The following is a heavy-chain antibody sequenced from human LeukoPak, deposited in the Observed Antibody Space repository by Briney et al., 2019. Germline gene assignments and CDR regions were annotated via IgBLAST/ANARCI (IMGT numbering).Heavy chain of an antibody. D-gene: IGHD6-19*01. J-gene: IGHJ5*02. CDR2: IYYTGST. Sequence: PSETLSLTCTVSGASISSYYWSWIRQPPGKGLEWIGYIYYTGSTNYNPSLTSRATISVDTSKNQFSLKLTSVTAADTAMYYCARVKAVPDTPIWFDPWGQGTLVTVSS. CDR3: ARVKAVPDTPIWFDP. CDR1: GASISSYY. V-gene: IGHV4-59*01.